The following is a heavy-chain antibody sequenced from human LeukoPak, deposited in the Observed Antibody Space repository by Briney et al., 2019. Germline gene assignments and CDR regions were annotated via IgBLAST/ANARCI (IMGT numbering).Heavy chain of an antibody. CDR1: GFSFSDYG. CDR2: IWFDGSRE. Sequence: GGSLRLSCGASGFSFSDYGMHWVRQAPGKGLEWLAVIWFDGSREYYADSVKGRFTISRDNSRNTLSLQMNSLRAEDTAVYYCAKLGVVPAAIDADYWGQGTLVTVSS. V-gene: IGHV3-30*02. CDR3: AKLGVVPAAIDADY. J-gene: IGHJ4*02. D-gene: IGHD2-2*01.